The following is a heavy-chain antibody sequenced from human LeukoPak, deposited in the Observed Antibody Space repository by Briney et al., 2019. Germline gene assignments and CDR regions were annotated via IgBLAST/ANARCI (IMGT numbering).Heavy chain of an antibody. J-gene: IGHJ3*02. CDR3: AGAHCGGDCYSGRAFDI. D-gene: IGHD2-21*02. Sequence: SETLSLTCTVSGYSISSGYYWGWIRQPPGKGLEWIGSIYHSGDTNYKPSLKSRVTISVDKSKNQFSLKLSSVTAADTAVYYCAGAHCGGDCYSGRAFDIWGQGTMVTVSS. V-gene: IGHV4-38-2*02. CDR1: GYSISSGYY. CDR2: IYHSGDT.